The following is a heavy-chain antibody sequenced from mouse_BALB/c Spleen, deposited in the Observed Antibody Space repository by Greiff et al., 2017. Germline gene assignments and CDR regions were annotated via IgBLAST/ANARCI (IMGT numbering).Heavy chain of an antibody. D-gene: IGHD2-3*01. Sequence: DVQLQESGPGLVKPSQSLSLTCTVTGYSITSDYAWNWIRQFPGNKLEWMGYISYSGSTSYNPSLKSRISITRDTSKNQFFLQLNSVTTEDTATYYCARDGYYVWFAYWGQGTLVTVSA. V-gene: IGHV3-2*02. J-gene: IGHJ3*01. CDR2: ISYSGST. CDR1: GYSITSDYA. CDR3: ARDGYYVWFAY.